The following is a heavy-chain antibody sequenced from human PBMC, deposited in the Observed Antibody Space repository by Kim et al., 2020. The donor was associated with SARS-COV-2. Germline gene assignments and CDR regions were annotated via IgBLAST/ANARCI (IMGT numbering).Heavy chain of an antibody. CDR1: GGSISSSSYY. CDR2: IHYSGST. V-gene: IGHV4-39*01. CDR3: ARHYKDFWRHYFDY. Sequence: SETLSLTCTVSGGSISSSSYYWGWTRQPPGKGLEWIGSIHYSGSTYYNPSLKSRGTISVDTSKNQFSLKLSSVTAADTAVYYCARHYKDFWRHYFDYWGQGPLVTVSS. J-gene: IGHJ4*02. D-gene: IGHD3-3*02.